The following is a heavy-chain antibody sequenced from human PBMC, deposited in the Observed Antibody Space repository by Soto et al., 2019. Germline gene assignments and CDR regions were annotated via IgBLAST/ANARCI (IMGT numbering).Heavy chain of an antibody. CDR2: IYPDDSDT. V-gene: IGHV5-51*01. CDR3: ARHQGEKGALDI. J-gene: IGHJ3*02. Sequence: PGESLKISCEASGYSFTFYWIAWVRQLPGKGLEWMGIIYPDDSDTRYSPSFQGQVTISADESITTAFLQWSSLKATDTGMYYCARHQGEKGALDIGRQETMVTVSS. CDR1: GYSFTFYW. D-gene: IGHD3-16*01.